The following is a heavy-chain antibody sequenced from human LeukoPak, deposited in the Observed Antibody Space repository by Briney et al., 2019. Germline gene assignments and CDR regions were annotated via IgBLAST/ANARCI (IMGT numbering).Heavy chain of an antibody. Sequence: ASVKVSCKASGYTFTGYYMHWVRQAPGQGLEWMGWINPNSGGTNYAQTFQGRVTMTRDTSISTAYMELSRLRSDDTAVYYCASITGYSGYDFDYWGQGTLVTVSS. CDR3: ASITGYSGYDFDY. V-gene: IGHV1-2*02. CDR2: INPNSGGT. D-gene: IGHD5-12*01. CDR1: GYTFTGYY. J-gene: IGHJ4*02.